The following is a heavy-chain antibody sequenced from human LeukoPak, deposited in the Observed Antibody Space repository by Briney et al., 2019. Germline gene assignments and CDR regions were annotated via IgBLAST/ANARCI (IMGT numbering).Heavy chain of an antibody. CDR2: ISNNGGST. D-gene: IGHD6-19*01. Sequence: GGSLRLSCAASGFTFSSYAMNWVRQAPGKGLEWVSSISNNGGSTYYYADSVKGRFTISRDNSKNTLFLQMNSLRAEDTAVYYCAKDLGSGWYYFDCWGQGTLVTVSS. V-gene: IGHV3-23*01. CDR1: GFTFSSYA. J-gene: IGHJ4*02. CDR3: AKDLGSGWYYFDC.